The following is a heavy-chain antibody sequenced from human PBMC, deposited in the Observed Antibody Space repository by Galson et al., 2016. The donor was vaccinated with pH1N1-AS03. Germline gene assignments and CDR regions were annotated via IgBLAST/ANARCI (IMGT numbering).Heavy chain of an antibody. CDR2: ISGSSSYI. Sequence: SLRLSCAASGFTFSHYSMNWVRQAPGKGLEWVSSISGSSSYIYYADSVKGRFTISRGNAGKSLYLEMNSLRADDTAVYYCARDAEEYCSGGRCGRFDYWGQGVLVTVAS. V-gene: IGHV3-21*01. J-gene: IGHJ4*02. CDR3: ARDAEEYCSGGRCGRFDY. CDR1: GFTFSHYS. D-gene: IGHD2-15*01.